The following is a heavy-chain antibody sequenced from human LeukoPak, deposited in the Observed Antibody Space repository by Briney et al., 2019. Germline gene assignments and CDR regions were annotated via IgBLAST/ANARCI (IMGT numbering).Heavy chain of an antibody. CDR3: ARVPSDDYYDSSGYFDY. CDR1: GFTFSSYA. D-gene: IGHD3-22*01. J-gene: IGHJ4*02. V-gene: IGHV3-21*01. CDR2: ISSSSSYI. Sequence: GGSLRLSCAASGFTFSSYAMSWVRQAPGKGLEWVSSISSSSSYIYYADSVKGRFTISRDNAKNSLYLQMNSLRAEDTAVYYCARVPSDDYYDSSGYFDYWGQGTLVTVSS.